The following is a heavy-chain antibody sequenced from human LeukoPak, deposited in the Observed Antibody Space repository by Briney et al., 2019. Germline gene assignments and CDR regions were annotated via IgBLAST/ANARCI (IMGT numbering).Heavy chain of an antibody. D-gene: IGHD5-18*01. CDR2: IYPGDSDT. V-gene: IGHV5-51*01. CDR3: ARRRPPGPDTAMPPEGPPPPDY. Sequence: GESLKISCKGSGYTFTSYWIGWVRQMPGKSLEWMGIIYPGDSDTRYSPSFQGQVTISADKSISTAYLQWSSLKASDTAMYYCARRRPPGPDTAMPPEGPPPPDYWGQGTLVTVSS. J-gene: IGHJ4*02. CDR1: GYTFTSYW.